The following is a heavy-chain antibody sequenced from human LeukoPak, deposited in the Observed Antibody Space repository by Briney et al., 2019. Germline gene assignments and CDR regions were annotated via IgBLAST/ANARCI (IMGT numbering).Heavy chain of an antibody. CDR3: ARGPSWRFGELSKGDNWFDP. D-gene: IGHD3-10*01. CDR1: GGSISSGGYY. Sequence: SETLSLTCTVSGGSISSGGYYWSWIRQPAGKGLEWIGRMYTSGNTNYNPSLKSRATISVDTSKNQFSLKLSSVTAADTAVYYCARGPSWRFGELSKGDNWFDPWGQGTLVTVSS. V-gene: IGHV4-61*02. CDR2: MYTSGNT. J-gene: IGHJ5*02.